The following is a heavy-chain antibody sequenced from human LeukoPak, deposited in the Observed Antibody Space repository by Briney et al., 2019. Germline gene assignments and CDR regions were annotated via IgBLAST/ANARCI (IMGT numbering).Heavy chain of an antibody. CDR2: MNPNSGNT. D-gene: IGHD5-18*01. CDR1: GYTFTSYD. CDR3: ARVKYSYGYSFDY. Sequence: ASVKVSCKASGYTFTSYDINWVRQATGQGLEWMGWMNPNSGNTGYAQKFQGRVTMTRNTSISTAYMELSSLRSEATAVYYCARVKYSYGYSFDYWGQGTLVTVSS. V-gene: IGHV1-8*01. J-gene: IGHJ4*02.